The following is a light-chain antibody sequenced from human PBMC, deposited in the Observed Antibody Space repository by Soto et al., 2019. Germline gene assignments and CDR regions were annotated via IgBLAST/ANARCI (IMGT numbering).Light chain of an antibody. CDR2: EVS. Sequence: QSVLTQPPSASGSPGQSVTISCTGTSSDVGGYNSVSWYQQHPGKAPKLMIYEVSQRPSGVPVRFSGSKSGNTASLTVSGLQAEDEADYYCSSFAGSDSVLFGGGTKVTVL. V-gene: IGLV2-8*01. CDR1: SSDVGGYNS. CDR3: SSFAGSDSVL. J-gene: IGLJ2*01.